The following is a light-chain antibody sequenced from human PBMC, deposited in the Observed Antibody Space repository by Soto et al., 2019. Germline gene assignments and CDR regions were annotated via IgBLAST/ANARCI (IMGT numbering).Light chain of an antibody. CDR3: QQRGNWFLT. V-gene: IGKV3-11*01. Sequence: EIVLTQSPATLSLSPGESATLSCRASQSVSSYLAWYQKKTGQAPRLLIYDASKRATGIPARFSGSGSGTDFTLTITSLEPEDFAVYYCQQRGNWFLTFGQGTRLEIK. CDR2: DAS. CDR1: QSVSSY. J-gene: IGKJ5*01.